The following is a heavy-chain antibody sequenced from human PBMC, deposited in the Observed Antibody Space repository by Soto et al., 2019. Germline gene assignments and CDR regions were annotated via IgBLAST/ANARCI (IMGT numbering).Heavy chain of an antibody. V-gene: IGHV3-30-3*01. Sequence: GGSLRVSCAASGFTFSSYAMHWVRQAPGKGLEWVAVISYDGSNKYYADSVKGRFTISRDNSKNTLYLQMNSLRAEDTAVYYCARDSTADYSNYGNFDYWGQGTLVTVSS. CDR3: ARDSTADYSNYGNFDY. J-gene: IGHJ4*02. CDR2: ISYDGSNK. CDR1: GFTFSSYA. D-gene: IGHD4-4*01.